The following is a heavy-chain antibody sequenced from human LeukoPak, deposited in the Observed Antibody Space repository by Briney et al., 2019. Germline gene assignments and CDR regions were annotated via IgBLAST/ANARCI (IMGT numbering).Heavy chain of an antibody. D-gene: IGHD5-18*01. CDR2: ISWDGGST. CDR1: GFTFDDYT. V-gene: IGHV3-43*01. J-gene: IGHJ4*02. CDR3: AREGYSYGEFDY. Sequence: GGSLRLSCAASGFTFDDYTMHWVRHAPWKGLEWVSLISWDGGSTYYADSVKGRFTISRDNAKNSLYLQMNSLRAEDTALYYCAREGYSYGEFDYWGQGTLVTVSS.